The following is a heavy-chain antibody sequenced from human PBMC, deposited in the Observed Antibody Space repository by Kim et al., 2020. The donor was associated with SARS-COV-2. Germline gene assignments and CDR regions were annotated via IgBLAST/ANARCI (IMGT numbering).Heavy chain of an antibody. CDR2: GSNK. V-gene: IGHV3-33*01. Sequence: GSNKYYADSVKGRFTISRDNSKNTLYLQMNSLRAEDTAVYYCAANFPMVYWGQGTLVTVSS. D-gene: IGHD1-7*01. J-gene: IGHJ4*02. CDR3: AANFPMVY.